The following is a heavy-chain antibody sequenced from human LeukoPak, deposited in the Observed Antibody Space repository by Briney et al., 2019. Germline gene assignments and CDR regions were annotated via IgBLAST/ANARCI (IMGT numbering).Heavy chain of an antibody. CDR1: GFTFSSYW. J-gene: IGHJ4*02. CDR2: INSDGSST. Sequence: QSGGSLRLSCAASGFTFSSYWIHWVRQAPGKGLVWVSRINSDGSSTSYADSVKGRFTISRDNAKNSLYLQMNSLRAEDTAVYYCARAFYDFLTGYPAYFDYWGQGTLVTVSS. CDR3: ARAFYDFLTGYPAYFDY. D-gene: IGHD3-9*01. V-gene: IGHV3-74*01.